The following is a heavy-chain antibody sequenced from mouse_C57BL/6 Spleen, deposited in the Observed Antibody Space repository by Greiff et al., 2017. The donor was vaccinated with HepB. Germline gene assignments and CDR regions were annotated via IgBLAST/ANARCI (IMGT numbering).Heavy chain of an antibody. V-gene: IGHV1-69*01. J-gene: IGHJ2*01. Sequence: QVQLQQPGAELVMPGASVKLSCKASGYTFTSYWMHWVKQRPGQGLEWLGEIDPSDSYTNYNQKFKGKSTLTVDKSSSTAYMQLSSLTSEDSAVYYCARGTTVVVDYWGQGTTLTVSS. D-gene: IGHD1-1*01. CDR3: ARGTTVVVDY. CDR1: GYTFTSYW. CDR2: IDPSDSYT.